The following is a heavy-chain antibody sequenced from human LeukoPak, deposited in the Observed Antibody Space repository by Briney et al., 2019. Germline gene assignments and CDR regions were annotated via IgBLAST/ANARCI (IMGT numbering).Heavy chain of an antibody. CDR2: ISSNGGRK. CDR1: RFNFNMYA. J-gene: IGHJ4*02. CDR3: ARQEARDYYYEGLDY. V-gene: IGHV3-30*04. D-gene: IGHD3-22*01. Sequence: GGSLRLSCVASRFNFNMYAIHWVRQAPGKGLEWVALISSNGGRKDYADSVKGRFTIDRDNSKNTVYLQMNSLRPDDTAIYFCARQEARDYYYEGLDYWGQGNLVTVSS.